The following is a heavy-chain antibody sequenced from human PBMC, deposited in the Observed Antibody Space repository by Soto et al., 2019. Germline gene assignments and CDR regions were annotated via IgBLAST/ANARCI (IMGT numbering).Heavy chain of an antibody. J-gene: IGHJ3*01. V-gene: IGHV3-30*03. CDR1: GFTFSSYG. Sequence: GGSLRLSCAASGFTFSSYGMRWVRQAPGKGLEWVAVISYDGSNKYYADSVKGRFTISRDNSKNTLYLQMNSLRAEDTAVYYCARGDYHDTSGPFSDAFDVWGQGTMVIVSS. CDR3: ARGDYHDTSGPFSDAFDV. D-gene: IGHD3-22*01. CDR2: ISYDGSNK.